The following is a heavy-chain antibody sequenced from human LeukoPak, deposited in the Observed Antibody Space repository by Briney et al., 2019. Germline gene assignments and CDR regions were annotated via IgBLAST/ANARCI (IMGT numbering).Heavy chain of an antibody. J-gene: IGHJ4*02. D-gene: IGHD3-22*01. CDR2: ISAYNGNT. Sequence: ASVKVSCKASGYTFTSYSISWVRQAPGQGLEWMGWISAYNGNTNYAQKLQGRVTMTTDTSTSTAYMELRSLRSDDTAVYYCARANYYDSSGYYPVVVGDLDYWGQGTLVTVSS. V-gene: IGHV1-18*01. CDR3: ARANYYDSSGYYPVVVGDLDY. CDR1: GYTFTSYS.